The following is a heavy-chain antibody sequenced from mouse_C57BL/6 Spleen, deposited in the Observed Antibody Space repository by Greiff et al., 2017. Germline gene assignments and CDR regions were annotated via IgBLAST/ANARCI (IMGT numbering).Heavy chain of an antibody. CDR2: INPSTGGT. V-gene: IGHV1-42*01. D-gene: IGHD2-1*01. J-gene: IGHJ4*01. Sequence: EVKVVESGPELVKPGASVKISCKASGYSFTGYYMNWVKQSPEKSLEWIGEINPSTGGTTYNQKFKDKATVTVDKSSSTAYMQLKSLTSEDSAIYYCAKNYFLDYWGQGTSVTVSS. CDR1: GYSFTGYY. CDR3: AKNYFLDY.